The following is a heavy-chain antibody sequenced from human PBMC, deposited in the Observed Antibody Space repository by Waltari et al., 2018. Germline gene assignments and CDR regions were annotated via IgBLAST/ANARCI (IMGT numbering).Heavy chain of an antibody. J-gene: IGHJ5*02. CDR3: ARSLLCYSSSCYRKGFDP. CDR2: INPNSGGT. V-gene: IGHV1-2*06. CDR1: GYTFTGYY. Sequence: QVQLVQSGAEVKKPGASVKVSCKASGYTFTGYYMHWVRQAPGQGLEWMGRINPNSGGTNYAQKFQGRVTMTRDTSISTAYMELSRLRSDDTAVYYCARSLLCYSSSCYRKGFDPWGQGTLVTVSS. D-gene: IGHD6-13*01.